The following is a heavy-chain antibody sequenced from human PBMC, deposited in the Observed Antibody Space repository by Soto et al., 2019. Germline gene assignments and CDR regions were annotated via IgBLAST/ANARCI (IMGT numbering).Heavy chain of an antibody. V-gene: IGHV1-18*04. CDR2: IIASNGIT. CDR1: GYRFTSYG. J-gene: IGHJ4*02. CDR3: ARVYRFYDRRPYYFDY. Sequence: GASVKVSCKTSGYRFTSYGITWVRQAPGQGLEWMGWIIASNGITSYAQKFQGRVTMTTDTSTATAYMELKNLRSDDTAVYYCARVYRFYDRRPYYFDYWGQGTLVTVSS. D-gene: IGHD3-22*01.